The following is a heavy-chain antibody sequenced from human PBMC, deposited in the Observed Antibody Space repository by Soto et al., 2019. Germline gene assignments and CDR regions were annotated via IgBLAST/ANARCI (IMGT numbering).Heavy chain of an antibody. Sequence: GGSLRLACAASGFTFSSYHMHWVRQPTGKGLEWVSAIGTAGDTYYPGSVKGLFTISRENAKNSLYLQMNSLRAGDTAVYYCARAGAGDSGNYYYYGMDVWGQGTTVTVSS. D-gene: IGHD3-10*01. CDR2: IGTAGDT. CDR1: GFTFSSYH. V-gene: IGHV3-13*01. CDR3: ARAGAGDSGNYYYYGMDV. J-gene: IGHJ6*02.